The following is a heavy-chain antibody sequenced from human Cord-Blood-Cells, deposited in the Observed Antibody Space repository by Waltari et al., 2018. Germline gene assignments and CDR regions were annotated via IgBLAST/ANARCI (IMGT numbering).Heavy chain of an antibody. D-gene: IGHD6-13*01. Sequence: QVQLQQWGAGLLKPSETLSLTCAVYGGSFSGYYWSWIRQPPGKGLEWIGEIKQGGSTNYSPALKSRVTISVGTSKNQFSLKLSSVTAADTAVYYCARRGIAAAGTGGVDYWGQGTLVTVSS. V-gene: IGHV4-34*01. CDR2: IKQGGST. CDR1: GGSFSGYY. CDR3: ARRGIAAAGTGGVDY. J-gene: IGHJ4*02.